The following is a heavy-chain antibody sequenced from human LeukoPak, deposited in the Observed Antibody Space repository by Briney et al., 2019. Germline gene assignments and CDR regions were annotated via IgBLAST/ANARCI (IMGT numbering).Heavy chain of an antibody. V-gene: IGHV3-23*01. J-gene: IGHJ4*02. CDR1: GFTFSSYA. CDR2: TSGSGDNT. Sequence: GGSLRLSCAASGFTFSSYAMSWVRQAPGKGLEWVSGTSGSGDNTYYADSVKGRFAISRDNARNSLYLQMNSLRAEDTAIYYCARAEALKFRDFDYWGQGTLVTVSS. CDR3: ARAEALKFRDFDY.